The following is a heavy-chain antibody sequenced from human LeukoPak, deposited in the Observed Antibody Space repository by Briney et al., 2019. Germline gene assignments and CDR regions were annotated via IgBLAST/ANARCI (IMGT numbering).Heavy chain of an antibody. V-gene: IGHV3-20*04. CDR2: TNWNGGST. Sequence: GGSLRLSCAASGFTFDDYGMSWVRQAPGKGLEWVSGTNWNGGSTGYADSVKGRFTISRDNAKNSLYLQMNSLRAEDTAVYYCAGAFSSGNDGHDYWGQGTLVTVSS. CDR3: AGAFSSGNDGHDY. J-gene: IGHJ4*02. D-gene: IGHD3-22*01. CDR1: GFTFDDYG.